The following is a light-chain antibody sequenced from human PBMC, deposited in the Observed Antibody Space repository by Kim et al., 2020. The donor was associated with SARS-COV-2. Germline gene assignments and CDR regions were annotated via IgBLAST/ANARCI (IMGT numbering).Light chain of an antibody. CDR2: SAS. CDR1: RSVGSN. J-gene: IGKJ1*01. CDR3: QQTDSWPWT. V-gene: IGKV3-15*01. Sequence: VSPGETARLSCRASRSVGSNLVWFQQKPGQAPRLLTSSASTRATGVPARFVGSGSGTDFTLTISSLQSEDFAVFYCQQTDSWPWTVGRGTKVDIK.